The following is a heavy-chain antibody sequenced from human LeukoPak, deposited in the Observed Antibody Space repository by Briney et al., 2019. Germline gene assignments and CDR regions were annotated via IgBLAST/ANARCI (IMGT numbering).Heavy chain of an antibody. Sequence: GGSLRLSCAASGFTFSNAWMSWDRQAPGKGLEWAGRIKIKTDGGTTDYAAPVKGRFTISRDDSKNTLYLQMNSLKTEDTAVYYCTSDTSGAASAYFDYWGQGTLVTVSS. CDR3: TSDTSGAASAYFDY. V-gene: IGHV3-15*01. D-gene: IGHD1-26*01. J-gene: IGHJ4*02. CDR1: GFTFSNAW. CDR2: IKIKTDGGTT.